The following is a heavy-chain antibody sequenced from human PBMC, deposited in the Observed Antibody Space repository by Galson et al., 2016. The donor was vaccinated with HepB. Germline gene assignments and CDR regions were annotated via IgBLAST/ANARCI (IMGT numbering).Heavy chain of an antibody. J-gene: IGHJ4*02. Sequence: SLRLSCAASGFIVSQNYMSWVRQAPGKGLEWVSVVYSGGGTHHADSVKGRFTTSRDFSKDTLYLQLNSPRAEDTAVYYCASEPDHIYGKRDYFPHQIDYWGRGARVTVSS. V-gene: IGHV3-53*01. CDR1: GFIVSQNY. D-gene: IGHD3-10*01. CDR3: ASEPDHIYGKRDYFPHQIDY. CDR2: VYSGGGT.